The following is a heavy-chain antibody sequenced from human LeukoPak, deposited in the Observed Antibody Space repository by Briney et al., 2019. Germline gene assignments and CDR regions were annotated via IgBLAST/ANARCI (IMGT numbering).Heavy chain of an antibody. CDR1: GYTFTSYG. CDR3: ARDGRPWSRVGAIYFDY. D-gene: IGHD1-26*01. J-gene: IGHJ4*02. Sequence: ASVTVSCKASGYTFTSYGISWVRQAPGQGLEWMGWISAYNGNTNYAQKLQGRVTMTTDTSTSTAYMELRSLRSDDTAVYYCARDGRPWSRVGAIYFDYWGQGTLVTVSS. CDR2: ISAYNGNT. V-gene: IGHV1-18*01.